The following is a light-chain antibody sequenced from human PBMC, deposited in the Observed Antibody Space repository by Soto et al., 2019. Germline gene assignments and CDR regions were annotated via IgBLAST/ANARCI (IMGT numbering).Light chain of an antibody. CDR2: GVS. CDR1: SSDIGDYNY. Sequence: QSVLTQPASVSGSPGQSITISCTGTSSDIGDYNYISWYQHHPGKAPKLIIYGVSNRPSGVSNRFSGSKSGNTASLTISGLQAEDEADYYCCSFRSGRTLVFGTGTKVTV. CDR3: CSFRSGRTLV. J-gene: IGLJ1*01. V-gene: IGLV2-14*01.